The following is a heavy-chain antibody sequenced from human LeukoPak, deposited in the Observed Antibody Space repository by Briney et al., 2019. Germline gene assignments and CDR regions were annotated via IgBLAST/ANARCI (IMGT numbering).Heavy chain of an antibody. V-gene: IGHV4-61*02. CDR3: ARGGYSYRDDY. Sequence: SQTLSLTCTVSGGSISSGSYYWSWIRQPAGKGLEWIGRIYTSGSTNYNPSLKSRVTISVDTSKNQFSLKLSSVTAADTAVYYCARGGYSYRDDYWGQGTLVTVSS. J-gene: IGHJ4*02. CDR2: IYTSGST. CDR1: GGSISSGSYY. D-gene: IGHD5-18*01.